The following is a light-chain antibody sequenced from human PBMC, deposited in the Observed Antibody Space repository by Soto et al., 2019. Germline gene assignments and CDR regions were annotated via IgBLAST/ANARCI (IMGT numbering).Light chain of an antibody. J-gene: IGKJ5*01. Sequence: EIVMTQSPATLSVSPGERATLSCRASQSVSSSLAWYQQKPGQAPRLLIYGASTRATGIPARFSGSGSGTEFTLTISSLQSEDVAIYYCQQYNNWPPITFGQGTRLEIK. V-gene: IGKV3-15*01. CDR1: QSVSSS. CDR3: QQYNNWPPIT. CDR2: GAS.